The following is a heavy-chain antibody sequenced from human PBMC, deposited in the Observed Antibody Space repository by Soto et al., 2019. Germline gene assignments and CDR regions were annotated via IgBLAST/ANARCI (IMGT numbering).Heavy chain of an antibody. V-gene: IGHV1-69*13. CDR3: ASSYATMVRGVGYYYGMDV. D-gene: IGHD3-10*01. Sequence: GASVKVSCKASGGTFSSYAISWVRQAPGQGLEWMGGIIPTFGTANYAQKFQGRVTITADESTSTAYMELSSLRSEDTAVYYCASSYATMVRGVGYYYGMDVWGQGTTVTVSS. J-gene: IGHJ6*02. CDR1: GGTFSSYA. CDR2: IIPTFGTA.